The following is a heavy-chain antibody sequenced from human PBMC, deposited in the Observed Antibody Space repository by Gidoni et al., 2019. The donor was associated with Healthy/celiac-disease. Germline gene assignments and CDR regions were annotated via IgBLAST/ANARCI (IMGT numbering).Heavy chain of an antibody. D-gene: IGHD1-26*01. CDR1: GGSISSRSYY. V-gene: IGHV4-39*01. Sequence: QLQLQESGPGLVKPSETLSLTCTVSGGSISSRSYYWGWIRQPPGKGLEWIGSIYYSGSTYYNPSLKRRVTISVDTSKNQFSLKLSSVTAADTAVYYCARRAKQGSYRYLYFDYWGQGTLVTVSS. J-gene: IGHJ4*02. CDR3: ARRAKQGSYRYLYFDY. CDR2: IYYSGST.